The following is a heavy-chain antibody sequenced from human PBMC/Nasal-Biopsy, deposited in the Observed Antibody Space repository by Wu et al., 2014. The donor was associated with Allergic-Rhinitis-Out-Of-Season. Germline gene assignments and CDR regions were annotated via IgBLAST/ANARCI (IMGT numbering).Heavy chain of an antibody. J-gene: IGHJ4*02. Sequence: LRLSCAASGFIFSNYAMSWVRQAPGKGLEWVSAIVGSGGSTHYADSVKGRFTISRDSSKNMLYLQMNSLRADDTAVYYCAKDSDSAYDKVLNEFDYWGQGTLVTVSS. CDR1: GFIFSNYA. D-gene: IGHD5-12*01. V-gene: IGHV3-23*01. CDR2: IVGSGGST. CDR3: AKDSDSAYDKVLNEFDY.